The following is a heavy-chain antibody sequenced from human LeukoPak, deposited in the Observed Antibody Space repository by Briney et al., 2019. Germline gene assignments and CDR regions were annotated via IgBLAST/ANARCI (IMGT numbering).Heavy chain of an antibody. D-gene: IGHD3-10*01. CDR2: IYYSGST. J-gene: IGHJ4*02. CDR1: GGSISSYY. CDR3: ARVGVPTLHYGSGSLYSYYFDY. V-gene: IGHV4-59*01. Sequence: PPETLSLTCTVSGGSISSYYWSWIRQPPGKGLEWIGYIYYSGSTNYNPSLKSRVTISVDTSKNQFSLKLSSVTAADTAVYYCARVGVPTLHYGSGSLYSYYFDYWGQGTLVTVSS.